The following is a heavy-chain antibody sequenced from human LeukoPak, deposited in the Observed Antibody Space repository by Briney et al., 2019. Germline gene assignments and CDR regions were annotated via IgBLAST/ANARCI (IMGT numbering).Heavy chain of an antibody. J-gene: IGHJ3*02. V-gene: IGHV1-69*13. CDR2: IIPIFGTA. D-gene: IGHD7-27*01. Sequence: VASVKVSCKASGDTFSSYAISWVRQAPGQGLEWMGGIIPIFGTANYAQKFQGRVTITADESTSTAYMELSSLRSEDTAVYYCARATGDGRHAFDIWGQGTMVTVSS. CDR3: ARATGDGRHAFDI. CDR1: GDTFSSYA.